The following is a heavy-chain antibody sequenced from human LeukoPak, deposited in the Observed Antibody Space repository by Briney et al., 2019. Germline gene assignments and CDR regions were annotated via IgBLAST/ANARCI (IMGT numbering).Heavy chain of an antibody. D-gene: IGHD6-13*01. CDR2: IYPADSDT. V-gene: IGHV5-51*01. Sequence: NRGESLKISCKGSGYRFTSYWIGWVRQMPGKGLGWMGIIYPADSDTRYSPSFQGQVTISADKSISTAYLQWSSLKASDTAMYYCARHAIWSGYGTDYWGQGTLVTVSS. CDR1: GYRFTSYW. J-gene: IGHJ4*02. CDR3: ARHAIWSGYGTDY.